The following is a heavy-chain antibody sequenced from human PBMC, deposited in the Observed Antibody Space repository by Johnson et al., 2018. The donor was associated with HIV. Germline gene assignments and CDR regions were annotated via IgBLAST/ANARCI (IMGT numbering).Heavy chain of an antibody. CDR3: ARRSIRSDGFDI. CDR1: GFTFGRHD. D-gene: IGHD4-11*01. V-gene: IGHV3-30*03. Sequence: QVQVVEWGGGLVQPGGSLRLSSVASGFTFGRHDMHWVRQAPGKGLEWVALISYDGRNEYYPGSVKGRFTTSRENAKNSLYLQMNSLRAGDTAVYYCARRSIRSDGFDIWGQGTMVTVSS. J-gene: IGHJ3*02. CDR2: ISYDGRNE.